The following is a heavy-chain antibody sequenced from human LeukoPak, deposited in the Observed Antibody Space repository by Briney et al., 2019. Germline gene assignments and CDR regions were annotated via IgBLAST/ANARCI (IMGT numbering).Heavy chain of an antibody. D-gene: IGHD5-24*01. CDR3: ARVRDGYNNFDY. Sequence: GGSLRLSCAASGFTFSSYAMHWVRQAPGKGLEWVAVISYDGSNKYHADPVKGRFTISRDNSKNTLYLQMNSLRAEDTAVYYCARVRDGYNNFDYWGQGTLVTVSS. V-gene: IGHV3-30-3*01. CDR2: ISYDGSNK. CDR1: GFTFSSYA. J-gene: IGHJ4*02.